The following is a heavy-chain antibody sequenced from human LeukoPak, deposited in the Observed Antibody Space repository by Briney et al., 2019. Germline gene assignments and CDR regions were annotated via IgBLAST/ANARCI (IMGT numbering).Heavy chain of an antibody. CDR2: INPNNGDT. CDR3: ARTYLQDNSGYCPSDY. D-gene: IGHD3-22*01. Sequence: ASVKVSCKASGYTFTVYYMHWVRQAPGQGLEWMGWINPNNGDTNYAQKFQGRVTMTRDTSIITTYMELSRLRSDDTAVYYCARTYLQDNSGYCPSDYWGQGTLVTVAS. CDR1: GYTFTVYY. V-gene: IGHV1-2*02. J-gene: IGHJ4*02.